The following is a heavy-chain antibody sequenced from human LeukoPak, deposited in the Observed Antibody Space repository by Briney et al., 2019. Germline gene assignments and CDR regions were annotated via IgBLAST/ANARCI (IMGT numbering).Heavy chain of an antibody. CDR3: ARDLGDYSFDY. V-gene: IGHV3-21*01. CDR2: ISSSSSYI. J-gene: IGHJ4*02. CDR1: XXTFSSYS. D-gene: IGHD4-17*01. Sequence: GGSLRLSXXXXXXTFSSYSMNWVRQAPGKGLEWVSSISSSSSYIYYADSVKGRFTISRDNAKNSLYLQMNSLRAEDTAVYYCARDLGDYSFDYWGQGTLVTVSS.